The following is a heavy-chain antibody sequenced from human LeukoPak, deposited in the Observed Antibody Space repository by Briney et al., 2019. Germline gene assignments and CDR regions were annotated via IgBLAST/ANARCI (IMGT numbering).Heavy chain of an antibody. CDR3: ARAWEAVAGNYGVVDY. Sequence: ASVKVSCKASGYTFTSYYMHWVRQAPGQGLEWMGIINPSGGSTSYAQKFQGRVTMTRDMSTSTDYMELSSLRSEDTAVYYCARAWEAVAGNYGVVDYWGQGTLVTVSS. CDR2: INPSGGST. J-gene: IGHJ4*02. D-gene: IGHD4-17*01. CDR1: GYTFTSYY. V-gene: IGHV1-46*01.